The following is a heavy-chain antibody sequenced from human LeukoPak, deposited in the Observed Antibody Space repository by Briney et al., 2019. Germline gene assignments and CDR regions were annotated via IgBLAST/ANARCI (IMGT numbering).Heavy chain of an antibody. CDR3: ARDAGLQQTDAFDI. D-gene: IGHD6-13*01. CDR2: IKQDGSEK. V-gene: IGHV3-7*01. J-gene: IGHJ3*02. CDR1: GFTFSSYW. Sequence: PGGSLRLSCAASGFTFSSYWMSWVRQAPGKGLEWVANIKQDGSEKYYVDSVKGRFTISRDNAKNSLYLQMNSLRAEDTAVYYCARDAGLQQTDAFDIWGQGTMVTVSS.